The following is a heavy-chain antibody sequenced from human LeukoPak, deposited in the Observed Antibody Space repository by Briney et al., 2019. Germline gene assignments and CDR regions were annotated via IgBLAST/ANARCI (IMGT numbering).Heavy chain of an antibody. J-gene: IGHJ3*02. V-gene: IGHV3-7*03. CDR2: IKEDGSEK. CDR1: GFTFKNYW. D-gene: IGHD3-22*01. CDR3: ARVGKLVVGNDITQSAFDI. Sequence: GESLRISCAASGFTFKNYWMTWVRQVPGKGLEWVARIKEDGSEKYHVDSVEGRFTISRDNAKSSLYPQMNSLRAEDTAVYYCARVGKLVVGNDITQSAFDIWGQGTMVTVSS.